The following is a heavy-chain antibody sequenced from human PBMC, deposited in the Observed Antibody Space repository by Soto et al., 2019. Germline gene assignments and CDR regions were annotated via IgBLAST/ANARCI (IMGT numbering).Heavy chain of an antibody. V-gene: IGHV4-31*03. CDR1: GGSISSGGYY. Sequence: QVQLQESGPGLVKPSQTLSLTCTVSGGSISSGGYYWSWIRQHPGKGLEWIGYIYYSGSTYYNTSLKSRVTISVDTAKNQFSLKLSSVTAADTAVYYCARGRWEPHYYYGMDVWGQGTTVTVSS. D-gene: IGHD1-26*01. CDR2: IYYSGST. J-gene: IGHJ6*02. CDR3: ARGRWEPHYYYGMDV.